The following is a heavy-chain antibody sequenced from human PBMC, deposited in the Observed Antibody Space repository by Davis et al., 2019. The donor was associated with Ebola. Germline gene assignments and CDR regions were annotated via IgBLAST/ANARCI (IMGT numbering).Heavy chain of an antibody. CDR1: GFTVSSNY. D-gene: IGHD1-1*01. CDR3: AKVHWNDVLFDY. J-gene: IGHJ4*02. V-gene: IGHV3-66*01. Sequence: GESLKISCAASGFTVSSNYTSWVRQAPGKGLEWVSVIYSGGSTYYADSVKGRFTISRDNSKNTLYLQMNSLRAEDTAVYYCAKVHWNDVLFDYWGQGTLVTVSS. CDR2: IYSGGST.